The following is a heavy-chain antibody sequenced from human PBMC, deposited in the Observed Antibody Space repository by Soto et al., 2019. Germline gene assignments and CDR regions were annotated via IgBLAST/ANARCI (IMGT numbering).Heavy chain of an antibody. V-gene: IGHV3-23*01. J-gene: IGHJ3*01. Sequence: EVQLLESGGGLVQPGGSLRLSCAASGFTFNNYGMNWVRQAPGKGLEWVSGISGSGGTTYYADSVKGRVTISRDNSKNSELLQMHSLTIEETAVYYCVHVWYWGAFVVSGLGAMVTVSS. CDR3: VHVWYWGAFVV. D-gene: IGHD2-8*02. CDR2: ISGSGGTT. CDR1: GFTFNNYG.